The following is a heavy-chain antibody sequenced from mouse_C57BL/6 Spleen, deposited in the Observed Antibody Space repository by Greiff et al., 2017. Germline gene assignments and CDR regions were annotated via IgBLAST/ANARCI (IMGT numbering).Heavy chain of an antibody. J-gene: IGHJ2*01. D-gene: IGHD1-1*01. V-gene: IGHV6-3*01. CDR3: TLLITYYFDY. CDR1: GFTFSNYW. Sequence: EVKVVESGGGLVQPGGSMKLSCVASGFTFSNYWMNWVRQSPEKGLEWVAQIRLKSDNYATHYAESVKGRFTISRDDSKSSVYLQMNNLRAEDTGMYYCTLLITYYFDYWGQGTTLTVSS. CDR2: IRLKSDNYAT.